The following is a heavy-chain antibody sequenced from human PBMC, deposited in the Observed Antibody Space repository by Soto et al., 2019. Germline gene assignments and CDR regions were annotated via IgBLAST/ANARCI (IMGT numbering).Heavy chain of an antibody. CDR3: ARDGGYSTPFDY. CDR1: GFAFSSYW. D-gene: IGHD2-15*01. Sequence: EVQLVQSGGGLVQPGGSLRLSCAASGFAFSSYWLHWVRQAPGKGLMIVSRITGDGTNTAYATSVKGRFPISRDNAKNMVYLQMYRMKAEDTAVYYCARDGGYSTPFDYSGHGALDTVSS. V-gene: IGHV3-74*01. J-gene: IGHJ4*01. CDR2: ITGDGTNT.